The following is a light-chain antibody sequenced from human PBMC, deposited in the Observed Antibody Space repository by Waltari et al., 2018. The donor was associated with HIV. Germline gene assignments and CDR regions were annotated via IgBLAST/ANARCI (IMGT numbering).Light chain of an antibody. Sequence: QSALTQPHSVSGSPGQSLTISCTGTSRYVDTFVSWYQHHPGKAPKVIIYDVSKRPSGVPARFSGSKSGNPAFLTISGLQAEDEADYHCCSHAGNLIFAFGTGTKVTVL. CDR2: DVS. V-gene: IGLV2-11*01. J-gene: IGLJ1*01. CDR1: SRYVDTF. CDR3: CSHAGNLIFA.